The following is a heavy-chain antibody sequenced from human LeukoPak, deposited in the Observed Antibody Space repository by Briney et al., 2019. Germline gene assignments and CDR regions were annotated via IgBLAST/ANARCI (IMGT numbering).Heavy chain of an antibody. V-gene: IGHV4-59*08. CDR1: GGSISSHF. CDR2: IYYSGSA. D-gene: IGHD2-15*01. J-gene: IGHJ4*02. CDR3: ARHLGGGSYSHYFDH. Sequence: PSETLSLTCIVSGGSISSHFWSWIRQPPGKGLDWIGYIYYSGSANYSPSLKSRVTISVDTSKNQFSLKLTSVTAADTAVYYCARHLGGGSYSHYFDHWGQGTLVTVSS.